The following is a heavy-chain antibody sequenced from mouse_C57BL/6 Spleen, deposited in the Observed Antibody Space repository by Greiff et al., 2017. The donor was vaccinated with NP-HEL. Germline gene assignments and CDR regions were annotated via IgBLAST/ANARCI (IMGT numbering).Heavy chain of an antibody. CDR2: IHPNSGST. CDR3: ATGDYGSSSGYFDV. J-gene: IGHJ1*03. D-gene: IGHD1-1*01. V-gene: IGHV1-64*01. Sequence: QVQLQQPGAELVKPGASVKLSCKASGYTFTSYWMHWVKQRPGQGLEWIGMIHPNSGSTNYNEKFKSKATLTVDKSSSTAYMQLSSLTSEDSAVYYCATGDYGSSSGYFDVWGTGTTVTVSS. CDR1: GYTFTSYW.